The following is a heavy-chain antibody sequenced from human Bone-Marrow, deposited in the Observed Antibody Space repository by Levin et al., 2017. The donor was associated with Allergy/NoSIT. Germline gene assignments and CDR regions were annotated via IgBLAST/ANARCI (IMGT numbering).Heavy chain of an antibody. CDR3: ARVDHFDY. Sequence: GGSLRLSCAASGFTFRSYHMNWVRQAPGKGLEWISFISTDSNTIYYAESVKGRFTISRDNAKNSLFLQMNSLRAEDTAVYYCARVDHFDYWGQGTLVTVSS. J-gene: IGHJ4*02. CDR2: ISTDSNTI. V-gene: IGHV3-48*03. CDR1: GFTFRSYH.